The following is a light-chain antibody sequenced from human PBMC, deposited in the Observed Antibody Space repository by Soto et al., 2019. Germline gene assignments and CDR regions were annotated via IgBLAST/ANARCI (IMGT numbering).Light chain of an antibody. Sequence: QSVLTQPASVSGSPGQSITISCAGTSSDVGGYNYVSWYRQYPGTAPRLLIYEVSNRPSGVSNRFSGSKSGNTASLTISGLQADDEADYYCSSYTGSSTVVFGGGTQLTVL. J-gene: IGLJ2*01. CDR2: EVS. CDR1: SSDVGGYNY. V-gene: IGLV2-14*01. CDR3: SSYTGSSTVV.